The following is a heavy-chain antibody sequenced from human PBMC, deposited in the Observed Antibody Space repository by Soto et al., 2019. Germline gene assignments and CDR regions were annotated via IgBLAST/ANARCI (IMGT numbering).Heavy chain of an antibody. D-gene: IGHD5-18*01. CDR1: GFTFSNYW. CDR2: IKNDGSGA. CDR3: TRGDGDYHDGNGYLGRH. Sequence: EVQLVESVGDLVQPGGSLRLSCVASGFTFSNYWMHWVRQPPGKGLEWVSRIKNDGSGAYYADSVQGRFTISRDNAXNXTYLQMNSLRAEDTAVYYCTRGDGDYHDGNGYLGRHWGQGTLVTVSS. V-gene: IGHV3-74*01. J-gene: IGHJ4*02.